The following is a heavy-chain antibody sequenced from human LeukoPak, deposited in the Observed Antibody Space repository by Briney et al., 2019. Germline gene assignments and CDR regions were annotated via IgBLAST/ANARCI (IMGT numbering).Heavy chain of an antibody. CDR1: GYSFTSYW. CDR3: ARLSSGSYYTYYYGMDV. Sequence: GESLKISCKGSGYSFTSYWISWVRQMPGKGLEWMGRIDPSDSYTNYSPSFQGHVTISAGKSISTAYLQWSSLKASDTAMYYCARLSSGSYYTYYYGMDVWGKGTTVTVSS. CDR2: IDPSDSYT. J-gene: IGHJ6*04. V-gene: IGHV5-10-1*01. D-gene: IGHD3-10*01.